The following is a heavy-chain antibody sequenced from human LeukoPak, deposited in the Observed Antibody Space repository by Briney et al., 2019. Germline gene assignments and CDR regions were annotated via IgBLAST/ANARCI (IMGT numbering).Heavy chain of an antibody. J-gene: IGHJ4*02. Sequence: SETLSLTCAVSGYSISSSNWWGWIRQPPGKGLEWIGYIYYSGSTYYNPSLKSRVTMSVDTSKNQFSLKLSSVTAVDTAVYYCARTAADSGTIFDYWGQGTPVTVSS. CDR2: IYYSGST. CDR1: GYSISSSNW. V-gene: IGHV4-28*01. D-gene: IGHD6-25*01. CDR3: ARTAADSGTIFDY.